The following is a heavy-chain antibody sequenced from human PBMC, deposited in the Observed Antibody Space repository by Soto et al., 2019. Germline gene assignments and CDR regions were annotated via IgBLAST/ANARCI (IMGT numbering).Heavy chain of an antibody. D-gene: IGHD3-16*01. CDR2: ISAYNGNT. CDR3: ATLWRLGECDY. J-gene: IGHJ4*02. Sequence: GASVKVSCKASGYTFTSYGIRWVRQAPGQGLEWMGWISAYNGNTNYAQKLQGRVTMTTDTSTSTAYMELRSLRSDDTAVYYCATLWRLGECDYWGQGTLVTVSS. CDR1: GYTFTSYG. V-gene: IGHV1-18*01.